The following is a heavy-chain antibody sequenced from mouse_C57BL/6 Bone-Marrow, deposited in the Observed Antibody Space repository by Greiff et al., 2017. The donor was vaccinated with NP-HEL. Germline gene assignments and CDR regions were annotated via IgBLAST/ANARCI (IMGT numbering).Heavy chain of an antibody. CDR3: ARITTVVAYFDV. V-gene: IGHV5-4*01. CDR2: ICDGGSYT. Sequence: VESGGGLVKPGGSLKLSCAASGFTFSSYAMSWVRQTPEKRLEWVATICDGGSYTYYPDNVKGRITISRDNAKNNLYLQMSHLKSEDTAMYYCARITTVVAYFDVWGTGTTVTVSS. J-gene: IGHJ1*03. D-gene: IGHD1-1*01. CDR1: GFTFSSYA.